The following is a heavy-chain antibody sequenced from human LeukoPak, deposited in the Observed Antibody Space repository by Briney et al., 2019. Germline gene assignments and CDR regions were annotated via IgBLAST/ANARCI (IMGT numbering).Heavy chain of an antibody. CDR1: GYSFTSYW. V-gene: IGHV5-51*03. Sequence: PGESLKISCKGSGYSFTSYWIGWVRQMPGKGLEWMGIIYPGDSDTRYSPSFQGQVTISADKSISTAYLQWSSLKASDTAMYYCARLGYSGYVLPSRSWVDYWGQGTLVTVSS. D-gene: IGHD5-12*01. J-gene: IGHJ4*02. CDR3: ARLGYSGYVLPSRSWVDY. CDR2: IYPGDSDT.